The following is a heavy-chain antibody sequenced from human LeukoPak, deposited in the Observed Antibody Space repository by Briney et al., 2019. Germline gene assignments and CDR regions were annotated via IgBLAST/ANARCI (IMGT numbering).Heavy chain of an antibody. CDR2: ISGYNGNT. J-gene: IGHJ5*02. Sequence: ASVKVSCKASGYTLTTYGISWVREAPGQGLEWMGWISGYNGNTNYAQKLQGRVTMTTDTSTSTAYMELRSLRSDDTAVYYCARDQAPQFDPWGQGTLVTVSS. V-gene: IGHV1-18*01. CDR3: ARDQAPQFDP. CDR1: GYTLTTYG.